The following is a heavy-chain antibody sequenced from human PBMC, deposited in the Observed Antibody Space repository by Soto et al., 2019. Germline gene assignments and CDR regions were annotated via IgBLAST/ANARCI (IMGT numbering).Heavy chain of an antibody. V-gene: IGHV1-18*01. CDR2: ISAYNGNT. CDR3: ASWARYCSGGSCENLDY. D-gene: IGHD2-15*01. J-gene: IGHJ4*02. CDR1: GYTFTSYG. Sequence: QVQLVQSGTEVKKPGASVKVSCQASGYTFTSYGISWVRQAPGQGLEWMGWISAYNGNTEYAQKLQDRVTMTTDTSTSTAYMDLRSLRYDDTAVYYCASWARYCSGGSCENLDYWGQGTLVTVSS.